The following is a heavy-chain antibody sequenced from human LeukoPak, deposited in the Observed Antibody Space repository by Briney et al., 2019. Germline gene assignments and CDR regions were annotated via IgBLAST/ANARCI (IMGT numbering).Heavy chain of an antibody. CDR1: GGSFSGYY. V-gene: IGHV4-34*01. J-gene: IGHJ4*02. CDR3: ARANGYSSSWYPNY. CDR2: INHSGST. D-gene: IGHD6-13*01. Sequence: PSETLSLTCAVYGGSFSGYYWSWIRQPPGKGLEWIGEINHSGSTSYNPSLKSRVTISVDTSKNQFSLKLSSVTAADTAVYYCARANGYSSSWYPNYWGQGTLVTVSS.